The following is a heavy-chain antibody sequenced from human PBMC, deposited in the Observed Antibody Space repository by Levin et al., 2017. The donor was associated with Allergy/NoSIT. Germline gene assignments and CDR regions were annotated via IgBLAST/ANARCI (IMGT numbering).Heavy chain of an antibody. Sequence: ASVKVSCKASGGTFSSYTISWVRQAPGQGLEWMGRVIPILGMVNYAQKFQGRVTITADKFTGTAYMELSSLRSEDTAVYYCARGLSRWEELAQGMDVWGQGTTVTVSS. J-gene: IGHJ6*02. V-gene: IGHV1-69*02. D-gene: IGHD1-26*01. CDR1: GGTFSSYT. CDR2: VIPILGMV. CDR3: ARGLSRWEELAQGMDV.